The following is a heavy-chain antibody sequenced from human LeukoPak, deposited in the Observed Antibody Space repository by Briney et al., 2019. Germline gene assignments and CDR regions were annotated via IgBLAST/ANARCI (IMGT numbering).Heavy chain of an antibody. D-gene: IGHD6-13*01. CDR2: IKQDGSEK. V-gene: IGHV3-7*01. J-gene: IGHJ5*02. CDR1: GFTFSSYW. CDR3: ARSYTYSSSWYRRNWFDP. Sequence: GGSLRLSCAASGFTFSSYWMSWVRQAPGKGLEWVANIKQDGSEKYYVDSVKGRFTISRDNAKNSLYLQMNSLRAEDTAVYYCARSYTYSSSWYRRNWFDPWGQGTLVTVSS.